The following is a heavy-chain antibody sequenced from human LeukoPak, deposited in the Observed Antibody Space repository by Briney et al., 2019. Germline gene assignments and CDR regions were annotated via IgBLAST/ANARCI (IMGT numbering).Heavy chain of an antibody. CDR3: ASLGKYFYNYMDV. V-gene: IGHV4-39*01. Sequence: PSETLSLTCTVSGGSISSSSYYWGWVRQPPGKRLEWIGTIYYTGSTYYNPSLKSRVTISVDTSKYQFSLKLSSVTAAHTAVYYCASLGKYFYNYMDVWGNGTTVTVSS. J-gene: IGHJ6*03. D-gene: IGHD4-23*01. CDR1: GGSISSSSYY. CDR2: IYYTGST.